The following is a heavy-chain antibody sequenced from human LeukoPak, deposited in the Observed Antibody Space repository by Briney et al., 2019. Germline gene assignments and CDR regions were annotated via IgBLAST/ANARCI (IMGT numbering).Heavy chain of an antibody. CDR2: ISYDGSNK. CDR3: ARDTAMLRADFDY. J-gene: IGHJ4*02. D-gene: IGHD5-18*01. V-gene: IGHV3-30-3*01. Sequence: GGSLRLSCAASGFTFSSYAMHWVRQAPGKGLEWVAVISYDGSNKYYADSVKGRFTISRDNAKNSLYLQMNSLRAEDTAVYYCARDTAMLRADFDYWGQGTLVTVSS. CDR1: GFTFSSYA.